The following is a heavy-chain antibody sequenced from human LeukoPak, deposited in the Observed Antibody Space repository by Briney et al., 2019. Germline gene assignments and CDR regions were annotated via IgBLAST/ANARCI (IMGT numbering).Heavy chain of an antibody. J-gene: IGHJ5*02. CDR3: ARTSSYDFWSGPNWFDP. V-gene: IGHV4-30-4*08. CDR1: GGSISSGDYY. CDR2: IYYSGST. Sequence: PSQTLPLTCTVSGGSISSGDYYWSWIRQPPGKGLEWIGYIYYSGSTYYNPSLKSRVTISVDTSKNQFSLNLSSVTAADTAVYYCARTSSYDFWSGPNWFDPWGQGTLVTVSS. D-gene: IGHD3-3*01.